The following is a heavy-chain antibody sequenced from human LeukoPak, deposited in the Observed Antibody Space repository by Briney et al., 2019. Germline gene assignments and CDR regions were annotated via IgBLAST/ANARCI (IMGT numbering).Heavy chain of an antibody. CDR3: TGGSGWYSPDY. CDR2: ITIKPNSYAT. CDR1: GFTFSGSV. V-gene: IGHV3-73*01. Sequence: GGSLRLSCAASGFTFSGSVMHWVRQASGKGLEWVGRITIKPNSYATVYAASVKGRFTISSDDSKNTAYLQMNSLKTEDTAVYYCTGGSGWYSPDYWGQGTLVTVSS. J-gene: IGHJ4*02. D-gene: IGHD6-19*01.